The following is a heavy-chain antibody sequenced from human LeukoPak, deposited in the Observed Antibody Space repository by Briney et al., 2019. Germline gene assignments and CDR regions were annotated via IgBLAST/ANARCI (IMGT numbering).Heavy chain of an antibody. CDR3: ARLLGDSTIYDL. V-gene: IGHV3-7*01. Sequence: GGSLRLSCAASGFILNRHWVSWVRQPAGKGLEWVATIKQNGIEKHYVDSVEGRFIVSRNNAEESVSLQMNSLRDDDTATYYCARLLGDSTIYDLWGQGTLVTVSS. CDR2: IKQNGIEK. CDR1: GFILNRHW. D-gene: IGHD3-16*01. J-gene: IGHJ4*02.